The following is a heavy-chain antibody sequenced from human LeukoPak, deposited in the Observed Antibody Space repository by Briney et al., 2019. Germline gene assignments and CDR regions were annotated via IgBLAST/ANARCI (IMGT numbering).Heavy chain of an antibody. V-gene: IGHV4-28*03. CDR3: AGENDSSGFDY. CDR2: IYYSGST. D-gene: IGHD3-22*01. CDR1: GYSISSSNW. J-gene: IGHJ4*02. Sequence: SDTLSLTCAVSGYSISSSNWWGWIRQPPGKGLEWIGYIYYSGSTYYNPSLKSRVTMSVDTSKNQFSLKLSSVTAVDTAVYYCAGENDSSGFDYWGQGTLVTVSS.